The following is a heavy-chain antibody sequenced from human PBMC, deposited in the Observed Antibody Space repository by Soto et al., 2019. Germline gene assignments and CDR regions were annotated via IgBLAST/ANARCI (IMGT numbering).Heavy chain of an antibody. CDR2: IKKIADGGTK. V-gene: IGHV3-15*07. Sequence: GGSLRLSCAASGFRFKDVWMNWVRQAPGKGLEWVGRIKKIADGGTKDYTASVRGRFSISRDDSRNTLSLQMDSLKIEDTAVYYCTTDLGPAYDWNYKWGQGTLVTVSS. J-gene: IGHJ4*02. D-gene: IGHD3-10*01. CDR1: GFRFKDVW. CDR3: TTDLGPAYDWNYK.